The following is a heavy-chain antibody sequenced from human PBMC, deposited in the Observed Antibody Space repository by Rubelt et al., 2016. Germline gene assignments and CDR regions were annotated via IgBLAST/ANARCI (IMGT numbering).Heavy chain of an antibody. Sequence: EVQLVESGGGLVKPGGSLRLSCAASGFTFSNAWMSWVRQAPGKGLEWVGRIKSKTDGGTTDYAAPVKGRFTISRDDSKNTRYLQMNSLKTEDTAVYYCTTYMVAAGTELDYWGQGTLVTVSS. D-gene: IGHD6-13*01. CDR3: TTYMVAAGTELDY. V-gene: IGHV3-15*01. CDR1: GFTFSNAW. CDR2: IKSKTDGGTT. J-gene: IGHJ4*02.